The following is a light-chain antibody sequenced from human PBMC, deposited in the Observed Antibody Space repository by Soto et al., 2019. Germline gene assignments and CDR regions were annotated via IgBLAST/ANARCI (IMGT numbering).Light chain of an antibody. J-gene: IGKJ1*01. Sequence: DIQMTQSPSTLSASVGERVTNTCRASQSISSWLAWYQQKPGKAPKLLIYDASSLESGVPSRFSGSGSGTEFTLTISSLQPDDFATYYCQQYNSYSPWTFGQGTKV. V-gene: IGKV1-5*01. CDR1: QSISSW. CDR2: DAS. CDR3: QQYNSYSPWT.